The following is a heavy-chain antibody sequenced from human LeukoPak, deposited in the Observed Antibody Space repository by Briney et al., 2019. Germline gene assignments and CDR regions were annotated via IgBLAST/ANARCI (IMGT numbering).Heavy chain of an antibody. D-gene: IGHD2-15*01. V-gene: IGHV1-8*01. CDR2: MNPNSGNT. Sequence: ASVKVSCKASGYTFTSYDINWVRQATGQGLEWMGWMNPNSGNTGYAQKFQGRVTTTRNTSVSTAYMELSSLRSEDTAVYYCARQLGYCSGGSCPPSYWGQGTLVTVSS. CDR3: ARQLGYCSGGSCPPSY. J-gene: IGHJ4*02. CDR1: GYTFTSYD.